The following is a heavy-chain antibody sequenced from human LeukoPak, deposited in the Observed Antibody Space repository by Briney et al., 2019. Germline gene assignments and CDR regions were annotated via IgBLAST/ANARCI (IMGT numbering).Heavy chain of an antibody. CDR2: TYYRSRWYN. Sequence: SQTLSLTCAISGDSVSSNSAALNWIRQSPSRGLEWLGRTYYRSRWYNDYAVSVKSRITINPDTSKNQFSLQLNSVTPEDTAVYYCARRKVKYNWNDGFDYWGQGTLVTVSS. CDR3: ARRKVKYNWNDGFDY. CDR1: GDSVSSNSAA. V-gene: IGHV6-1*01. D-gene: IGHD1-20*01. J-gene: IGHJ4*02.